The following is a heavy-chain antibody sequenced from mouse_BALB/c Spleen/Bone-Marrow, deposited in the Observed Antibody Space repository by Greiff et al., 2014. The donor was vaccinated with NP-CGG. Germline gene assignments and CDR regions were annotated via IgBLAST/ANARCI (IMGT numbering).Heavy chain of an antibody. Sequence: VQLQQSGGGLVKPGGSLKLSCAASGFTFSSYAMSWVRQTPEKRLEWVATINSGGSYTYYPDSVKGRFTISRDNAKNTPYLQMSSLRSEDTAMYYCARGDWDEAMDYWGQGTSVTVST. CDR1: GFTFSSYA. V-gene: IGHV5-9-3*01. CDR2: INSGGSYT. J-gene: IGHJ4*01. CDR3: ARGDWDEAMDY. D-gene: IGHD4-1*01.